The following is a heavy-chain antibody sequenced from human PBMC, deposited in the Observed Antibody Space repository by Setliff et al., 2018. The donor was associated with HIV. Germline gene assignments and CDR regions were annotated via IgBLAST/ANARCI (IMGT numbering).Heavy chain of an antibody. CDR3: ARPIPYGLDWYFDL. J-gene: IGHJ2*01. D-gene: IGHD4-17*01. V-gene: IGHV4-4*09. Sequence: SETLSLTCTVSGGSISTYYWTWIRQPPGQGLEWIGYIYTSGSTSYNPSLKSRLTISLDTSKSQFSLKLTSVTASDTAMYYCARPIPYGLDWYFDLWGRGTLVTVSS. CDR1: GGSISTYY. CDR2: IYTSGST.